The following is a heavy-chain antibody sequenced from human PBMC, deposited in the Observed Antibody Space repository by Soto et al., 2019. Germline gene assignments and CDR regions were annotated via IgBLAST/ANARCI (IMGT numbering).Heavy chain of an antibody. CDR3: AKDGSVYSSSSGNDY. J-gene: IGHJ4*02. V-gene: IGHV3-23*01. Sequence: PGGSLRLSCAASGFTFSSYAMSWVRQAPGEGLEWVSAISGSGGSTYYADSVKGRFTISRDNSKNTLYLQMNSLRAEDTAVYYCAKDGSVYSSSSGNDYWGQGTLVTVSS. CDR1: GFTFSSYA. CDR2: ISGSGGST. D-gene: IGHD6-6*01.